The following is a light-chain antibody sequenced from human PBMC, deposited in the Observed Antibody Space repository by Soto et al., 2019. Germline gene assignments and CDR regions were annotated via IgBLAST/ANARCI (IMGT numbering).Light chain of an antibody. Sequence: EIVLTRSPATLSLSPGERGTLSCRASQSVSSYLAWYQQKRGQAPRLLIYDASNRATGIPARFSGSGSGTDFILTTSSLEPEDFAVYYCQQRSNWPWTFGQGTKVDIK. CDR1: QSVSSY. CDR2: DAS. J-gene: IGKJ1*01. CDR3: QQRSNWPWT. V-gene: IGKV3-11*01.